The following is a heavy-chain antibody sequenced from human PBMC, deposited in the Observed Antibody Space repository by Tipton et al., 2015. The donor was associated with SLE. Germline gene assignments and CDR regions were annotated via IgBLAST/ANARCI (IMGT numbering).Heavy chain of an antibody. D-gene: IGHD6-19*01. CDR3: ARVPYSSGWTRWAFDI. V-gene: IGHV4-34*01. CDR1: GGSFSGYY. CDR2: INHSGST. J-gene: IGHJ3*02. Sequence: TLSLTCAVYGGSFSGYYWSWIRQPPGKGLEWIGEINHSGSTNYNPSLRSRATISVDTSKNQFSLKLSSVTAADTAVYYCARVPYSSGWTRWAFDIWGQGTMVTVSS.